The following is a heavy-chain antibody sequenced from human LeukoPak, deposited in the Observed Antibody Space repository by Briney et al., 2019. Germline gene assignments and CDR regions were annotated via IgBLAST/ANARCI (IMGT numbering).Heavy chain of an antibody. CDR1: GYTFTGYY. CDR3: ARSVSLSTSSALDY. Sequence: ASVKVSCKASGYTFTGYYMHWVRQAPGQGLEWMGWINPNSGGTNYAQKFQGRVTMTRDTSISTAYMELSRLRSDDTAVYYCARSVSLSTSSALDYWGQGTLVTVSS. V-gene: IGHV1-2*02. D-gene: IGHD2-2*01. J-gene: IGHJ4*02. CDR2: INPNSGGT.